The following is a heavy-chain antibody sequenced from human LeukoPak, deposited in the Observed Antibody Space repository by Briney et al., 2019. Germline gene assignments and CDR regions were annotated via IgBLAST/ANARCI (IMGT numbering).Heavy chain of an antibody. D-gene: IGHD5-24*01. CDR2: ISSSRSYV. J-gene: IGHJ4*02. V-gene: IGHV3-21*01. CDR3: ASSLTPGDGYNSRPFDY. CDR1: GFAFSSCS. Sequence: PGGSLRLSCAASGFAFSSCSMNWVRQAPGKGLEWVSSISSSRSYVFYADSVRGRFTISRDNAKTALYLQMNSLRAEDTAVYYCASSLTPGDGYNSRPFDYWGQGTLVTVSS.